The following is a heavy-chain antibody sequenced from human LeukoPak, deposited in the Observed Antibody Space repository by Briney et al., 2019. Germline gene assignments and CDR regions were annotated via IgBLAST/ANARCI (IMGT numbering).Heavy chain of an antibody. V-gene: IGHV3-21*01. Sequence: PGGSLRLSCAASGFTFSSYSINWVRQTPGKGLEWVSSTSSSSSYIYYADSVKGRFTISRDNAKNSLYLQMNSLRAEDTAVYYCARTSSENYYAMDVWGQGTTVTVSS. CDR1: GFTFSSYS. CDR2: TSSSSSYI. CDR3: ARTSSENYYAMDV. D-gene: IGHD3-22*01. J-gene: IGHJ6*02.